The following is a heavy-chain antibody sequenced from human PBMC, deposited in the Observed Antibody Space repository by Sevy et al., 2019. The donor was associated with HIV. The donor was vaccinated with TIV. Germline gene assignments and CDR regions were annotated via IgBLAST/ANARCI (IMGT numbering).Heavy chain of an antibody. CDR2: ISAYNGNT. D-gene: IGHD5-12*01. V-gene: IGHV1-18*01. CDR3: ARTMVATYLFDY. J-gene: IGHJ4*02. Sequence: ASVKVSCKASGYTFTSYGISWVRQAPGQGLEWMGWISAYNGNTNYAQKLQGRVPMTTDTSTSTAYMELRSLRSDDTAVYYCARTMVATYLFDYWGQGTLVTVSS. CDR1: GYTFTSYG.